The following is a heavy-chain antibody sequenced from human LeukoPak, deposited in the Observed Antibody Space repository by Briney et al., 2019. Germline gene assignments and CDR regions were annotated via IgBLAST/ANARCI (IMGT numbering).Heavy chain of an antibody. Sequence: LSCAASGFTFSSYNMNWVRQPPGKGLEWIGEINHSGSTNYNPSLKSRVTISVDTSKNQFSLKLNSVTAADTAVYCASSTRWGDYFDYWGQGTLVTVSS. J-gene: IGHJ4*02. V-gene: IGHV4-34*01. CDR3: ASSTRWGDYFDY. CDR1: GFTFSSYN. CDR2: INHSGST. D-gene: IGHD3-16*01.